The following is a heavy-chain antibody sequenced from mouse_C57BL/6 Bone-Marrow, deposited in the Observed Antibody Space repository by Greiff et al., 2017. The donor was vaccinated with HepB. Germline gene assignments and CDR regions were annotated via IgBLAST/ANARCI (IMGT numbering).Heavy chain of an antibody. CDR1: GYTFTSYW. CDR3: ARCPLAQATPSYAMDY. V-gene: IGHV1-64*01. J-gene: IGHJ4*01. CDR2: IHPNSGST. Sequence: QVQLKQPGAELVKPGASVKLSCKASGYTFTSYWMHWVKQRPGQGLEWIGMIHPNSGSTNYNEKFKSKATLTVDKSSSTAYMQLSSLTSEDSAVYYCARCPLAQATPSYAMDYWGQGTSVTVSS. D-gene: IGHD3-2*02.